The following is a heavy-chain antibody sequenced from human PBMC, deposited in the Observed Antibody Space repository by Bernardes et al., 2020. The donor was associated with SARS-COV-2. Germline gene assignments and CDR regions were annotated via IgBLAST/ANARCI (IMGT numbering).Heavy chain of an antibody. D-gene: IGHD3-22*01. CDR1: VFSLSTRGVG. CDR2: IYWDDEK. CDR3: AHHSYYGTDGYYFGY. V-gene: IGHV2-5*02. J-gene: IGHJ4*02. Sequence: SGHTLLKPTQTLTLTCTVSVFSLSTRGVGVGWIRQPPGKALEWLALIYWDDEKRYSPPLESRLTIAKDNYKNQVVLTLTNVDLLDTGTYFCAHHSYYGTDGYYFGYWGQGTLATVSS.